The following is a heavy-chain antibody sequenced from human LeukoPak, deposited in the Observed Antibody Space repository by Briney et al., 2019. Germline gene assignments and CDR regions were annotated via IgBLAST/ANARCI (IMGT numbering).Heavy chain of an antibody. CDR2: IIPIFGTA. D-gene: IGHD1-26*01. CDR3: ARSTVGATSVDY. CDR1: GGTFSSYA. J-gene: IGHJ4*02. V-gene: IGHV1-69*05. Sequence: ASVKVSCKASGGTFSSYAISWVRQAPGQGLEWMGGIIPIFGTANYAQKFQGRVTITTDESTSTAYMELSSLRSEDTAVYYCARSTVGATSVDYWGQGTLVTVSS.